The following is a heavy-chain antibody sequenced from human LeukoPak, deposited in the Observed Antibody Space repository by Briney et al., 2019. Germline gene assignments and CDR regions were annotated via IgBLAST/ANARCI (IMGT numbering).Heavy chain of an antibody. CDR2: ISAYNGNT. Sequence: ASVKVSCKASGYTFTSYGISWVRQAPGQGLEWMGWISAYNGNTNYAQKLQGRVTVTTDTSTSTAYMELRSLRSDDTAVYYCARVHDIVVVTPRGPWGQGTLVTVSS. J-gene: IGHJ5*02. D-gene: IGHD2-2*01. CDR3: ARVHDIVVVTPRGP. V-gene: IGHV1-18*01. CDR1: GYTFTSYG.